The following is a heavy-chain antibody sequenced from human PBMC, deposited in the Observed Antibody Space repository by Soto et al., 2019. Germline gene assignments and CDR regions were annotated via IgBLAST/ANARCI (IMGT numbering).Heavy chain of an antibody. Sequence: QVQLVQSGAEVKKPGASVKVSCKASGYSITSYYMHWVRQAPGQGLEWVGIIKPSDGSTTYAQKLQGRVTMTRDTSTNTVYVELSSVRSEDTAVYYFASDWRIPVAGTGGFDAWGQGTLVTVSS. J-gene: IGHJ5*02. CDR1: GYSITSYY. CDR3: ASDWRIPVAGTGGFDA. CDR2: IKPSDGST. D-gene: IGHD6-19*01. V-gene: IGHV1-46*01.